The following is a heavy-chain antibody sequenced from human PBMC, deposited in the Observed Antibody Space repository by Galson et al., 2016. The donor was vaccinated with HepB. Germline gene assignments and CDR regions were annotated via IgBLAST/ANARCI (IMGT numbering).Heavy chain of an antibody. Sequence: SLRLSCAASGFTFSGYWMTWVRQAPGKGLEWVSGISGDGHSTYYADSVKGRFTISRDNSKNTLYLQMNSLRADDTALYYCAKDRDHFGDYVFDYWGQGTLVTVSS. V-gene: IGHV3-23*01. CDR3: AKDRDHFGDYVFDY. D-gene: IGHD4-17*01. CDR1: GFTFSGYW. J-gene: IGHJ4*02. CDR2: ISGDGHST.